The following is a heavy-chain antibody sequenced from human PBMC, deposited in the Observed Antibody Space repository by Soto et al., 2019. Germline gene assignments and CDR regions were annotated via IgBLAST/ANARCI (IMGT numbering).Heavy chain of an antibody. J-gene: IGHJ6*02. CDR2: IRSKAYGGTT. D-gene: IGHD4-17*01. Sequence: PGGSLRLSCTASGFTFGDYAMSWFRQAPGKGLEWVGFIRSKAYGGTTEYAASVKGRFTISRDDSKSIAYLQMNSLKTEDTAVYYCTRDYGDYFPYYYGMDVWGQGTTVTVSS. V-gene: IGHV3-49*03. CDR1: GFTFGDYA. CDR3: TRDYGDYFPYYYGMDV.